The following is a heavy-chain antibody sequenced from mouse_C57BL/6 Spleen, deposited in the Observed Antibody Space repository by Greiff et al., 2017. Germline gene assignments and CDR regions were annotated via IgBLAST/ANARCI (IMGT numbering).Heavy chain of an antibody. D-gene: IGHD1-1*01. CDR2: IDPENGDT. CDR3: TPKGITTVVPYYFDY. J-gene: IGHJ2*01. CDR1: GFNIKDDY. Sequence: EVQLQQSGAELVRPGASVKLSCTASGFNIKDDYMHWVKQRPEQGLEWIGWIDPENGDTEYASKFQGKATITADTSSNTAYLQLSSLTSEDTAVYYCTPKGITTVVPYYFDYWGQGTTLTVSS. V-gene: IGHV14-4*01.